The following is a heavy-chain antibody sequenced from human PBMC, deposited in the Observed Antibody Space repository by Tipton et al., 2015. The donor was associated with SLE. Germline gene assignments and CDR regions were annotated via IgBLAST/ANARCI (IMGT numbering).Heavy chain of an antibody. CDR3: ARVENPLYSSSWYKGYFDL. CDR2: INHSGST. V-gene: IGHV4-34*01. J-gene: IGHJ2*01. CDR1: GGSFSDYY. D-gene: IGHD6-13*01. Sequence: TLSLTCAVYGGSFSDYYWSWIRQPPGKGLEWIGEINHSGSTNYNPSLKSRVTISVDTSKNQFSLKLSSVTAADTAVYYCARVENPLYSSSWYKGYFDLWGRGTLVTVSS.